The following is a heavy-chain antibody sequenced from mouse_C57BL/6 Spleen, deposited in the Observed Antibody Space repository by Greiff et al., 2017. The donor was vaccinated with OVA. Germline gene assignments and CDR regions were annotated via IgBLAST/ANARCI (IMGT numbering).Heavy chain of an antibody. V-gene: IGHV1-74*01. D-gene: IGHD1-3*01. CDR1: GYTFTSYW. CDR3: AMEEYEEVDWYFDV. CDR2: IHPSDSDT. J-gene: IGHJ1*03. Sequence: QVQLQQPGAELVKPGASVKVSCKASGYTFTSYWMHWVKQRPGQGLEWIGRIHPSDSDTNYNQKFKGKATLTVDQSSSTAYMQLSSLTSEDSAVYYCAMEEYEEVDWYFDVWGTGTTVTVSS.